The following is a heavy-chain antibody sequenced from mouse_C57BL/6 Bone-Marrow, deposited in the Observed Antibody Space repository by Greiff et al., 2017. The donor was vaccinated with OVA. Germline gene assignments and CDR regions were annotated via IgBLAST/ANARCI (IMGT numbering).Heavy chain of an antibody. Sequence: EVKLVESGGGLVQPGGSMKLSCVASGFTFSNYWMNWVRQSPEKGLEWVAQIRLKSDNYATHYAESVKGRFTISRDDSKSSVYLQMNNLRAEDTGIYYCILRGYFDVWGTGTTVTVSS. CDR1: GFTFSNYW. CDR2: IRLKSDNYAT. V-gene: IGHV6-3*01. CDR3: ILRGYFDV. J-gene: IGHJ1*03.